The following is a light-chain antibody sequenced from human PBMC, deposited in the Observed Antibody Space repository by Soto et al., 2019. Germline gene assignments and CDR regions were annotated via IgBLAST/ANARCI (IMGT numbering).Light chain of an antibody. CDR2: SNN. CDR1: SSNIASNT. CDR3: AAWDDSLNVYV. V-gene: IGLV1-44*01. Sequence: QSVLTQPPSASGTPGQRVTISCSGTSSNIASNTVNWFQQLPGAAPKLLIYSNNQRPSGVPDRFSGSKSGTSASLAISGLQSEDEADYYCAAWDDSLNVYVFGTGTKLTVL. J-gene: IGLJ1*01.